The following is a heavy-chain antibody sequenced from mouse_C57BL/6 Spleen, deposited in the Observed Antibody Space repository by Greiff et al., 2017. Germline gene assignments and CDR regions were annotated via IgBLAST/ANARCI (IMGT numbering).Heavy chain of an antibody. CDR3: ARPGTDWYFDV. J-gene: IGHJ1*03. V-gene: IGHV5-9*01. D-gene: IGHD3-3*01. Sequence: EVQLVESGGGLVKPGGSLKLSCAASGFTFSSYTMSWVRQTPEKRLEWVATISGGGGNTYYPDSVKGRFPISRDNAKNTLYLQMSSLRSEDTALYYCARPGTDWYFDVWGTGTTVTVSS. CDR1: GFTFSSYT. CDR2: ISGGGGNT.